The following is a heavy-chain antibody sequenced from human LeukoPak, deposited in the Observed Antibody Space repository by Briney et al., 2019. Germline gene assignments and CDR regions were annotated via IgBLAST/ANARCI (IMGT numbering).Heavy chain of an antibody. Sequence: ASVKVSCKASGYTFTGYYMHWVRQAPGQGLEWMGWINPNSGGTNYAQKFQGRVTMTRDTSISTAYMELSRLRSDDTAVYYCAREAIGVGVAATPSNWFDPWGQGTLVTVSS. V-gene: IGHV1-2*02. J-gene: IGHJ5*02. CDR2: INPNSGGT. D-gene: IGHD2-15*01. CDR1: GYTFTGYY. CDR3: AREAIGVGVAATPSNWFDP.